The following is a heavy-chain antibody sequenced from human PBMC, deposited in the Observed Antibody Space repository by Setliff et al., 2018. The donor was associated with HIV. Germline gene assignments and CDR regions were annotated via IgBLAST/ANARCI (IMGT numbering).Heavy chain of an antibody. CDR3: VGRFGLVQIFYFDY. CDR1: GGSISNHF. J-gene: IGHJ4*02. Sequence: SETLSLTCTVSGGSISNHFWTWIRQSPGKGLEWIGSMYYGGSATYNPSLKSRVTISIDTSKSQFSLKLSPATAADTAVYFCVGRFGLVQIFYFDYWGQGMLVTVSS. V-gene: IGHV4-59*11. D-gene: IGHD2-15*01. CDR2: MYYGGSA.